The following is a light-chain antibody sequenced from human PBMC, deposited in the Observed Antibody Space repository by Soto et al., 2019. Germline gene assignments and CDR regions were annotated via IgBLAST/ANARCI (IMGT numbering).Light chain of an antibody. Sequence: DIQLTQSPSSVSASVGDRVTSTCRASQDVSTWVAWYQRRPGKAPKLLMYATSTLQSGVPSRFSGSGSGTDFTLTISCLQSEDFATYYCQQYYSYPRTFGQGTKVDIK. CDR3: QQYYSYPRT. CDR2: ATS. CDR1: QDVSTW. V-gene: IGKV1-12*01. J-gene: IGKJ1*01.